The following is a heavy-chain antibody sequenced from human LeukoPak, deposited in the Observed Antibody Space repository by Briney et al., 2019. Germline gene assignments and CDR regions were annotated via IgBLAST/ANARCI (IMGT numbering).Heavy chain of an antibody. Sequence: ASVKVSCKASGYTFTGYYMHWVRQAPGQGLEWMGWINPNSGGTNYAQKFQGRVTMTRDTSISTAYMELSRLRSDDTAVYYCAREKGSPYYYGSGSYPDDYWGQGALVTVSS. CDR1: GYTFTGYY. D-gene: IGHD3-10*01. J-gene: IGHJ4*02. V-gene: IGHV1-2*02. CDR3: AREKGSPYYYGSGSYPDDY. CDR2: INPNSGGT.